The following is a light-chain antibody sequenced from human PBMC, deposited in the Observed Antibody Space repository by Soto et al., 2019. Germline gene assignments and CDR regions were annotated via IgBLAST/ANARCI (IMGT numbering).Light chain of an antibody. J-gene: IGKJ1*01. CDR3: HQCGRAPRT. CDR2: GAS. Sequence: EVVLTQSPGTLSLSPGEKATLSCRASQTVTNTYIAWYQQKPGQPPRLLIYGASNRAAGIPERFSGSGSGPDFTLPISSLEPDDFAVYFCHQCGRAPRTFGQGTRVDIK. CDR1: QTVTNTY. V-gene: IGKV3-20*01.